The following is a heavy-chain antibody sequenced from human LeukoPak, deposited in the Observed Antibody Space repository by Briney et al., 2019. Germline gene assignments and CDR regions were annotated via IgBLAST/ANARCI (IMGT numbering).Heavy chain of an antibody. D-gene: IGHD3-10*01. J-gene: IGHJ4*02. CDR1: GGSISSGGYY. V-gene: IGHV4-30-4*08. Sequence: SQTLSLTCTVSGGSISSGGYYWSWIRQHPGKGLEWIGYIYYSGSTYYNPSLKSRVTISVDTSKNQFSLKLSSVTAADTAVYYCARETVVREGLYCDYWGQGTLVTVSS. CDR2: IYYSGST. CDR3: ARETVVREGLYCDY.